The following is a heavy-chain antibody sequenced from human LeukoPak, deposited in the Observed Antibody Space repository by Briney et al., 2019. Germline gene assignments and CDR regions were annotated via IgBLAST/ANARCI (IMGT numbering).Heavy chain of an antibody. J-gene: IGHJ4*02. CDR2: ISSSSSYI. D-gene: IGHD6-19*01. CDR1: GFTFSSYS. V-gene: IGHV3-21*01. CDR3: ARYPEQWLTPFDY. Sequence: GGSLRLSCAASGFTFSSYSMNWVRQAPGKGLEWVSSISSSSSYIYYADSVKGRFTISRDNAKNSLYLQMNSLRAEDTAVYYCARYPEQWLTPFDYWGQGTLVTVSS.